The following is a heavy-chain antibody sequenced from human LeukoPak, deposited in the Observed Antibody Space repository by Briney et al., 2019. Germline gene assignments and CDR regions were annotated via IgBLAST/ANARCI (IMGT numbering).Heavy chain of an antibody. CDR2: IYTSGST. CDR1: GGSISSSNYY. CDR3: AREQQLPPEGAFDI. D-gene: IGHD6-13*01. Sequence: SETLSLTCTVSGGSISSSNYYWSWVRQPAGKGLEWIGRIYTSGSTNYNPSLKSRVTMSVDTSKNQFSLKLSSVTAADTAVYYCAREQQLPPEGAFDIWGQGTMVTVSS. V-gene: IGHV4-61*02. J-gene: IGHJ3*02.